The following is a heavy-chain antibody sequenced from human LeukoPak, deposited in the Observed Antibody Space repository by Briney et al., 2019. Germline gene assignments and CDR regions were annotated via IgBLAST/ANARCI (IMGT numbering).Heavy chain of an antibody. J-gene: IGHJ4*02. Sequence: GGSLRLSCAASGFTFSSYGMHWVRQAPGKGLEWVAFIRYDGSNKYYADSVKGRFTISRDNSKNTLYLQMNSLRSEDTAVYYCARLKWELRRGNYFDYWGQGTLVTVSS. V-gene: IGHV3-30*02. D-gene: IGHD1-26*01. CDR1: GFTFSSYG. CDR3: ARLKWELRRGNYFDY. CDR2: IRYDGSNK.